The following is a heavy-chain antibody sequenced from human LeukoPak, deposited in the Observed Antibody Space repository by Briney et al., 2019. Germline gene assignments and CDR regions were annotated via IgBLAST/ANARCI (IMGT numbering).Heavy chain of an antibody. V-gene: IGHV3-23*01. J-gene: IGHJ4*02. D-gene: IGHD6-19*01. CDR3: AIPKGPTGIAVAGTWAY. CDR1: GFTFSSYT. Sequence: GSLRLSCAASGFTFSSYTMSWVRQAPGKGLEWVSDISGSGGSTYYADSVKGRFTIYRDNSRNTLYLQMNSLRAEDTAVYYCAIPKGPTGIAVAGTWAYWGQGTLVTVSS. CDR2: ISGSGGST.